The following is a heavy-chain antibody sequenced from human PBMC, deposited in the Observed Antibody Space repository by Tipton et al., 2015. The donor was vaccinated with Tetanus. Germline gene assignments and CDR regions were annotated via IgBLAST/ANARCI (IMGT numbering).Heavy chain of an antibody. CDR2: IYSGSSTT. Sequence: SLRLSCAASGFIFSNYAMSWVRQTPGKGLEWLSVIYSGSSTTYYADSVKGRFTISREDSENTLYLQMNSLRSEDTAVYYCTADVPEAGRGEFDYWGHGTLVTVSS. D-gene: IGHD6-19*01. V-gene: IGHV3-23*03. CDR3: TADVPEAGRGEFDY. J-gene: IGHJ4*01. CDR1: GFIFSNYA.